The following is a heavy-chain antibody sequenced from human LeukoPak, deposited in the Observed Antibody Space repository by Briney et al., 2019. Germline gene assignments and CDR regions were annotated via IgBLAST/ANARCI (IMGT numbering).Heavy chain of an antibody. CDR1: GGSISSGSYY. CDR2: IYTSGST. D-gene: IGHD5-18*01. CDR3: ARDRGQLWPSPFDP. J-gene: IGHJ5*02. Sequence: SETLSLTCTVSGGSISSGSYYWSWIRQPAGKGLEWIGRIYTSGSTNYNPSLKSRVTISVDTSKNQFSLKLSSVTAADTAVYYCARDRGQLWPSPFDPWGQGTLVTVSS. V-gene: IGHV4-61*02.